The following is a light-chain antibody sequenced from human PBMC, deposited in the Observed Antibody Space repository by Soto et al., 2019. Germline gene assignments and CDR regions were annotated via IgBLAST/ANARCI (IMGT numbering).Light chain of an antibody. CDR2: EVS. CDR3: SSYAGSNKEV. V-gene: IGLV2-8*01. J-gene: IGLJ2*01. Sequence: QSALTQPPSASGSPGQSVTISCTGTSSDVGGYNYVSWYQQHPGKAPKLMIYEVSTRPSGVPDRFSGSKSGNTASLTVSGLQAEDEADYYCSSYAGSNKEVFGGGTKLTVL. CDR1: SSDVGGYNY.